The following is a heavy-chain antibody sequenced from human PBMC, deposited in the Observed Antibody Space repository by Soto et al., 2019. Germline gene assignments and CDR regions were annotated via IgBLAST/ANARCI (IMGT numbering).Heavy chain of an antibody. V-gene: IGHV4-30-4*01. J-gene: IGHJ6*02. CDR1: GGSISSGDYY. Sequence: SEILSLTCTVSGGSISSGDYYWSWIRQPPGKGLEWIGYIYYSGSTYYNPSLKSRVTISVDTSKNQFSLKLSSVTAADTAVYYCARVPGYCSSTSCYGGMDVWGQGTTVTVSS. CDR3: ARVPGYCSSTSCYGGMDV. D-gene: IGHD2-2*03. CDR2: IYYSGST.